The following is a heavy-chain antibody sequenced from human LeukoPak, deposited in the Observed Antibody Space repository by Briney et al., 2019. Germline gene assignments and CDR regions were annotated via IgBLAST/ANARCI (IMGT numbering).Heavy chain of an antibody. CDR3: ARDERDGSKQPPRLVY. CDR1: GGSISSSSYY. Sequence: PSETLSLTCTVSGGSISSSSYYWGWIRQPPGKGLEWIGSIYYSGSTYYNPSLKSRVTISVDTSKNQFSLKLSSVTAADTAVYYCARDERDGSKQPPRLVYWGQGTLVTVSS. CDR2: IYYSGST. V-gene: IGHV4-39*07. D-gene: IGHD5-24*01. J-gene: IGHJ4*02.